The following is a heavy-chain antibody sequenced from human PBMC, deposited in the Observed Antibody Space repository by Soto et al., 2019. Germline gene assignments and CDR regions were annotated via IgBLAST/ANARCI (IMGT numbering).Heavy chain of an antibody. D-gene: IGHD2-15*01. CDR1: GGSISSYY. Sequence: SETLSLTCTVSGGSISSYYWSWIRQPPGKGLEWIGYIYYSGSTNYNPSLKSRVTISVDTSKNQFSLKLSSVTAADTAVYYCARTPTNCSGGSCYFAGAFDIWGQGTMVTVSS. V-gene: IGHV4-59*08. J-gene: IGHJ3*02. CDR2: IYYSGST. CDR3: ARTPTNCSGGSCYFAGAFDI.